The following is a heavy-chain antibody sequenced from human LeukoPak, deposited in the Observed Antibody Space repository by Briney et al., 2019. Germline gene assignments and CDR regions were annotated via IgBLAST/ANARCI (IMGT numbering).Heavy chain of an antibody. CDR2: MKSKRDGGAT. CDR3: ARPYSISWELDS. J-gene: IGHJ5*01. V-gene: IGHV3-15*01. D-gene: IGHD6-13*01. Sequence: PGGSLRLSCEASGFTFTNAWMNWVRQAPGKGPEWVGRMKSKRDGGATEYAAPVKGRFTISRDDSKNTVYLQMNSLRAEDTAVYYCARPYSISWELDSWGQGTLVTVSS. CDR1: GFTFTNAW.